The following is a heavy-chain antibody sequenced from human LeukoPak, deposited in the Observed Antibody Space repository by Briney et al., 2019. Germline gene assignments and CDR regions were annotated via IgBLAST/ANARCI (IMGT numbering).Heavy chain of an antibody. D-gene: IGHD5-12*01. CDR1: GFTFSSYA. CDR3: AKNLDGVATYFDY. Sequence: PGGSLRLSYAASGFTFSSYAMSWVRQAPGKGLEWVSGISNSGGTTYYADSVKGRFTISRDNSKNTLYLQMDSLRAEDTAVYHCAKNLDGVATYFDYWGQGTLVTVSS. V-gene: IGHV3-23*01. J-gene: IGHJ4*02. CDR2: ISNSGGTT.